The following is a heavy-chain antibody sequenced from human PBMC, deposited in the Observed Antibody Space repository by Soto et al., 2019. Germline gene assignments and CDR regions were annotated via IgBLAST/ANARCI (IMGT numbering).Heavy chain of an antibody. D-gene: IGHD6-19*01. V-gene: IGHV3-30-3*01. CDR2: ISYDGSNK. Sequence: GGSLRLSCAASGFTFSSYAMHWVRQAPGKGLEWVAVISYDGSNKYYADSVKGRFTISRDNSKNTLYLQMNSLRAEDTAVYYCARANGWLVIDYFDYWGQG. CDR3: ARANGWLVIDYFDY. J-gene: IGHJ4*02. CDR1: GFTFSSYA.